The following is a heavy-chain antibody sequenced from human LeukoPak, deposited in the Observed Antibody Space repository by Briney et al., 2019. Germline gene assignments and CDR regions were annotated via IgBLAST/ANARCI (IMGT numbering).Heavy chain of an antibody. CDR2: IYHTGST. CDR3: ASMYSGTYLNDY. D-gene: IGHD1-26*01. V-gene: IGHV4-39*01. CDR1: GGSISSTSYY. Sequence: PSETLSLTXTVSGGSISSTSYYWGWVRQPPGKGLEWIGSIYHTGSTYYNPSLKRRVTISVDTSKNQFSLKLSSVTAADTTVYYCASMYSGTYLNDYWGQGILVTVSS. J-gene: IGHJ4*02.